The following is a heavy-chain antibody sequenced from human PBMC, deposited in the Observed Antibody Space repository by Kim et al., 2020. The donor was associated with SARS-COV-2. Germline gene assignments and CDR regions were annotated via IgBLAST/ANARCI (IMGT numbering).Heavy chain of an antibody. CDR2: ISGGGGTT. CDR3: ARRCQSTFYYFDL. CDR1: GFTFSSYV. D-gene: IGHD4-17*01. V-gene: IGHV3-23*01. Sequence: GGSLRLSCAASGFTFSSYVMNWVRQAPGKGLEWVSVISGGGGTTYYADSLKGRFTISRDNSKNTLFLQMNSLRAEDTAIYYCARRCQSTFYYFDLWGRGTLVTVSS. J-gene: IGHJ2*01.